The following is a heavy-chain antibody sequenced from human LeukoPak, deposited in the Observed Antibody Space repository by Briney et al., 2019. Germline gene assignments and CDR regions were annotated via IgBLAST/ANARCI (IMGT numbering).Heavy chain of an antibody. CDR2: ISSSRSYI. V-gene: IGHV3-21*01. CDR3: ARARYSSGWDSDY. J-gene: IGHJ4*02. Sequence: KPGGSLSLSCAASGFTFSSYSMNWVRQAPGKGLEWVSSISSSRSYIYYADSVKGRFTISRDNAKNSLYLQMNSLRAEDTAVYYCARARYSSGWDSDYWGQGTLVTVSS. D-gene: IGHD6-19*01. CDR1: GFTFSSYS.